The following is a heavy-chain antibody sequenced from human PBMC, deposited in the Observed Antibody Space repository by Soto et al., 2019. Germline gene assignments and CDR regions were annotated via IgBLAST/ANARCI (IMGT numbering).Heavy chain of an antibody. D-gene: IGHD1-1*01. J-gene: IGHJ4*02. CDR3: ARGSGIVALPGELEDVKYDY. Sequence: QVQLQQWGAGLVKPSETLSLSCAVYGQSFSGHSWAWIRQPPGKGLEWIGEINESGSTYYNPSLNSRVTISTDTSKNQFSLKLSPVSAADTAAYFCARGSGIVALPGELEDVKYDYWGQGTLVNVSS. CDR1: GQSFSGHS. CDR2: INESGST. V-gene: IGHV4-34*01.